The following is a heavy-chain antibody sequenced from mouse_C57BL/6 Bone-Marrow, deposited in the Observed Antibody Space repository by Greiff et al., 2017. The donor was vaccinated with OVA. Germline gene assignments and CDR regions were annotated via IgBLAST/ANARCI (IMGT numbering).Heavy chain of an antibody. Sequence: QVQLQQSGAELVKPGASVKLSCKASGYTFTSYWMQWVKQRPGQGLEWIGEIDPSDGYTNYNQKFKGKATLTVDTSSSTAYMQLSSLTSEDSAVYYCGNRGFAYWGQGTLVTVSA. J-gene: IGHJ3*01. CDR3: GNRGFAY. V-gene: IGHV1-50*01. CDR2: IDPSDGYT. CDR1: GYTFTSYW.